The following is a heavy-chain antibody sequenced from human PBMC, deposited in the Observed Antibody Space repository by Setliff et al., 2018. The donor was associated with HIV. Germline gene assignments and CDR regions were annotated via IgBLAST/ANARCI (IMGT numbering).Heavy chain of an antibody. CDR2: ISYSGDST. Sequence: GGSLRLSCTASGFTFSSYGMSWVRQAPGKGLEWVSGISYSGDSTYYGEFETGRFTISRDNSKNALYLQMSSLRAEDTAVYYCAKVTSFWFEDYWGQGTLVTVSS. J-gene: IGHJ4*02. V-gene: IGHV3-23*01. D-gene: IGHD2-2*01. CDR3: AKVTSFWFEDY. CDR1: GFTFSSYG.